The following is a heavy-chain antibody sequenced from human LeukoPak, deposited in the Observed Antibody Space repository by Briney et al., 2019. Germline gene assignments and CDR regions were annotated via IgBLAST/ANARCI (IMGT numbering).Heavy chain of an antibody. CDR1: GFTFSSYA. V-gene: IGHV3-7*01. J-gene: IGHJ4*02. CDR2: IKQDGSDK. Sequence: GGSLRLSCAASGFTFSSYAVTWVRQAPGKGLEWVANIKQDGSDKYYVDSVKGRFTISRDNAKNSLYLQMNSLRAEDTAVYYCARFRYSSSAFDYWGQGTLVTVSS. D-gene: IGHD6-6*01. CDR3: ARFRYSSSAFDY.